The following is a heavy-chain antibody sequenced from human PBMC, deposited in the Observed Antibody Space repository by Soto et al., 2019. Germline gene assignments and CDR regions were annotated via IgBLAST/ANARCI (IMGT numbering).Heavy chain of an antibody. CDR2: MDYSGST. CDR3: ARGVVLLWFGYDY. Sequence: SETLSLTCTVSGGSISASSYYWGWIRQPPGKGLEWIGSMDYSGSTYYNPSLKSRVTISVDTSKNQFSLKLSSLTAADTAVYYCARGVVLLWFGYDYWGQGTLVTVSS. J-gene: IGHJ4*02. CDR1: GGSISASSYY. D-gene: IGHD3-10*01. V-gene: IGHV4-39*01.